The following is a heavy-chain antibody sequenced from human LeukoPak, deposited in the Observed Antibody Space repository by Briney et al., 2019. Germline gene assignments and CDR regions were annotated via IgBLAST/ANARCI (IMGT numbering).Heavy chain of an antibody. D-gene: IGHD1-26*01. Sequence: GGSLRLSCAASGFTVSSNYMSWVRQAPGKGLEWVSGISGSGGSTYYADSVKGRFTISRDNSKNTLYLQMNSLRAEDTAVYYCAKDPERATYDYWGQGTLVTVSS. V-gene: IGHV3-23*01. CDR2: ISGSGGST. CDR1: GFTVSSNY. J-gene: IGHJ4*02. CDR3: AKDPERATYDY.